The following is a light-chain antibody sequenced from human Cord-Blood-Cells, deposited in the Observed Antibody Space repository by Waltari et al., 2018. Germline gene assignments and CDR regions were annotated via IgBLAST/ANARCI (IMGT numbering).Light chain of an antibody. CDR1: SSDVGGYNY. Sequence: QSALTQPASVSGSPGQSITISCTGTSSDVGGYNYVSCYQQHPGKAPKLMIYDVSNRHSGVSNRFSGSKSGNTASLTISGLQAEDEADYYCSSYTSSSTLVFGGGTKLTVL. CDR3: SSYTSSSTLV. J-gene: IGLJ3*02. V-gene: IGLV2-14*01. CDR2: DVS.